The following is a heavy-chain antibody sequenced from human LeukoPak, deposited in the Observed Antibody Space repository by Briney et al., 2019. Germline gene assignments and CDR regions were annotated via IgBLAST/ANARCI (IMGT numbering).Heavy chain of an antibody. CDR2: IRSNGNSQ. V-gene: IGHV3-30*02. Sequence: GGSLRLSCGASGFIFSNYGMHWVRQAPGKGLEWVAFIRSNGNSQYYADSVKGRFTISRDKTRNTLYLQMNSLRSDDTAVYFCARDNSVGDYAWWFDPWGQGTLVTVSS. J-gene: IGHJ5*02. D-gene: IGHD1-26*01. CDR1: GFIFSNYG. CDR3: ARDNSVGDYAWWFDP.